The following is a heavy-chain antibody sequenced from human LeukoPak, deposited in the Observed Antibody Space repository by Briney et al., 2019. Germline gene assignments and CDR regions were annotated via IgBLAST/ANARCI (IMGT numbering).Heavy chain of an antibody. CDR3: ASPRKGFAFDI. J-gene: IGHJ3*02. D-gene: IGHD6-6*01. Sequence: GGSLRLSCAASGFTFSGYGMHWVRQAPGKGLEWVAVISYNGSNKYYADSVKGRFTISRDNSKNTLYLQMNSLRAEDTAVYYCASPRKGFAFDIWGQGTMVTVSS. CDR1: GFTFSGYG. CDR2: ISYNGSNK. V-gene: IGHV3-30*03.